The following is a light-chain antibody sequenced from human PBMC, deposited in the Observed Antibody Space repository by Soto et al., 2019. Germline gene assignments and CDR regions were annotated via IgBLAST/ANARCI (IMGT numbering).Light chain of an antibody. V-gene: IGLV1-40*01. Sequence: QSVLTQPPSVSGAPGQRVTISCAGSTSNLGSGYDVHWYQQLPGAAPKLPIYGFFNRPSGIPDRFSGSRSGTSASLVITGLEAEYEADYYCQSFDSSLSGYVFGTGTKVTVL. CDR3: QSFDSSLSGYV. CDR2: GFF. CDR1: TSNLGSGYD. J-gene: IGLJ1*01.